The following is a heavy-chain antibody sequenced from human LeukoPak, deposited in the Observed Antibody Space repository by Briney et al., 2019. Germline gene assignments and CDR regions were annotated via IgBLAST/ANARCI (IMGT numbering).Heavy chain of an antibody. Sequence: GGSLRLSCAASGFTFSSYSMNWVRQAPGKGLEWVSSISSSSSYIYYADSVKGRFTISRDNAKNSLYLQMNSLRAEDTAVYYCARTSPSTTVTTARRTPPDYWGQGTLVTVSS. CDR2: ISSSSSYI. CDR3: ARTSPSTTVTTARRTPPDY. J-gene: IGHJ4*02. CDR1: GFTFSSYS. V-gene: IGHV3-21*01. D-gene: IGHD4-17*01.